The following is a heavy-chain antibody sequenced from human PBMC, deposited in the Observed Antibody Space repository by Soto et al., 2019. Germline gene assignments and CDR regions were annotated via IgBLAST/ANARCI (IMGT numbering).Heavy chain of an antibody. CDR2: IKSKTDGGTT. V-gene: IGHV3-15*07. CDR1: SVSNAW. Sequence: SVSNAWMNWVRQAPGKGLEWVGRIKSKTDGGTTDYAATVKGRFTISRDDSKNTLYLQMNSLKTEDTAVYYCTTDPWVAATFDYWGQGTLVTVSS. D-gene: IGHD2-15*01. J-gene: IGHJ4*02. CDR3: TTDPWVAATFDY.